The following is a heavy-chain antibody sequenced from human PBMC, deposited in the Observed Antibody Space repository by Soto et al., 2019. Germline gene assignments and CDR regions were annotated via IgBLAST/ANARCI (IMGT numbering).Heavy chain of an antibody. D-gene: IGHD3-3*01. J-gene: IGHJ4*02. Sequence: GGPLRLSCTASGFTFSNAWMTWVRQAPGKGLEWVGRIKSKTDGGTADYAAPVKGRFTISRDDSKTTLYLQMNSLKTEDTAVYYCNTWVSGAYSTLFDYWGPGALVTVSS. CDR2: IKSKTDGGTA. CDR3: NTWVSGAYSTLFDY. CDR1: GFTFSNAW. V-gene: IGHV3-15*01.